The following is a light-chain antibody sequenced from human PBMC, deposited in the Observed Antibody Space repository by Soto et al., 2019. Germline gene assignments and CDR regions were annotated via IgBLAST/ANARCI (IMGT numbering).Light chain of an antibody. CDR1: RSVSSNH. Sequence: EIVLTHSPGTLSFSPGEIATLSFRASRSVSSNHVAWYQRKPGQAPGLLIYGASRRATDIPDRFSGSGSGTEFTLTISRLQPEDFAVYYCQQYGSSPWTFGQGTKVDIK. CDR3: QQYGSSPWT. J-gene: IGKJ1*01. CDR2: GAS. V-gene: IGKV3-20*01.